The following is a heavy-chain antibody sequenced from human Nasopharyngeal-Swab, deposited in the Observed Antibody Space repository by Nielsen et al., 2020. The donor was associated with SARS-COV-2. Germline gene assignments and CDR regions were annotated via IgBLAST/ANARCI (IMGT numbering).Heavy chain of an antibody. CDR2: IYYSGIT. D-gene: IGHD2-15*01. Sequence: PGKGLEWIGSIYYSGITYYKPSLRSRVTISVDTSKSEFSLKLRLVTAADTAVYYCAREALLGYCSGGSCYRTWFDPWGQGTLVTVSS. V-gene: IGHV4-39*02. J-gene: IGHJ5*02. CDR3: AREALLGYCSGGSCYRTWFDP.